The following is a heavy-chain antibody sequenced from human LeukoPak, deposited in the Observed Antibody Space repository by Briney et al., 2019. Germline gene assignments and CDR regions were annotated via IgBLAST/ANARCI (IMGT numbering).Heavy chain of an antibody. J-gene: IGHJ4*02. Sequence: GASVKVSCKASGYTFTGYYMHWVRQAPGQGLEWMGWISGYNGYTKYVQKFQGRVTMTTDTSTSTAYMELRSLTSDDTAVYYCARDLTHRRNYDSSGYQIVPAFWGQGTLVTVSS. CDR3: ARDLTHRRNYDSSGYQIVPAF. CDR1: GYTFTGYY. D-gene: IGHD3-22*01. CDR2: ISGYNGYT. V-gene: IGHV1-18*04.